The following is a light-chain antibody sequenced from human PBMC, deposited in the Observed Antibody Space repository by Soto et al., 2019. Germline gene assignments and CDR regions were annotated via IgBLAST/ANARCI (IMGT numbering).Light chain of an antibody. V-gene: IGKV2-28*01. CDR1: QSLLHSNGYNY. Sequence: DIVMTQSPLSLPVTPGEPASISCRSSQSLLHSNGYNYLDWYLQKPGQSPQLLIYLGSNRASGGPDWFSGRGSGTDFTLKISRVEAEDVGVYYCMQALQTSYTFGQGTKLEIK. CDR3: MQALQTSYT. J-gene: IGKJ2*01. CDR2: LGS.